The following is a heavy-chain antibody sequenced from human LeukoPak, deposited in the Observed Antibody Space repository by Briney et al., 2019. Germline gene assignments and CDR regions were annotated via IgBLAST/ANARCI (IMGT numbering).Heavy chain of an antibody. J-gene: IGHJ6*03. V-gene: IGHV4-59*01. Sequence: ASETLSLTCTVSGGSISSYYWSWIRQPPGKGLEWIGYIYYSGSTNYNPSLKSRVTISVDTSKNQFSLKLSSVTAADTAVYYCARAEKGGYSYGYYYYYMDVWGKGTTVTVSS. CDR1: GGSISSYY. CDR2: IYYSGST. D-gene: IGHD5-18*01. CDR3: ARAEKGGYSYGYYYYYMDV.